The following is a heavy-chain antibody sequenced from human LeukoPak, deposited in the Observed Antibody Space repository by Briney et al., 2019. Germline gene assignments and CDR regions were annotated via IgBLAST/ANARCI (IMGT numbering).Heavy chain of an antibody. V-gene: IGHV4-34*01. D-gene: IGHD3-22*01. Sequence: SETLSLTCAVYGGSFSGYYWSWIRQPPGKGLEWIGEINRSGSTNYNPSLKSRVTISVDTSKNQFSLKLSSVTAADTAVYYCARKTMIVVVNWFDPWGQGILVTVSS. CDR1: GGSFSGYY. J-gene: IGHJ5*02. CDR2: INRSGST. CDR3: ARKTMIVVVNWFDP.